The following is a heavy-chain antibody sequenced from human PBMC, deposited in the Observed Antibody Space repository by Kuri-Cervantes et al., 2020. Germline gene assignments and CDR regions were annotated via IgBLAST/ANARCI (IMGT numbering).Heavy chain of an antibody. V-gene: IGHV5-51*01. CDR1: GYIFTNYW. D-gene: IGHD2/OR15-2a*01. CDR2: IYPGDSET. CDR3: TRLFHCSNIICETNEY. Sequence: GGSLRLSCKGSGYIFTNYWIGWVRQMPGKGLEWMGIIYPGDSETRYSPSFQGLVTISADKSIGTAYLQWSSLKASDIAMYYCTRLFHCSNIICETNEYWGQGTLVTVSS. J-gene: IGHJ4*02.